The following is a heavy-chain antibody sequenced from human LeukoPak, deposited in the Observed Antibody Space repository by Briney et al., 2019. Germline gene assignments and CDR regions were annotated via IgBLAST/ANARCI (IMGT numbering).Heavy chain of an antibody. CDR1: GFTFNTYG. J-gene: IGHJ3*02. D-gene: IGHD3-22*01. CDR3: AKDRLGFDSSAYYVTDAFDI. CDR2: ISGSGGST. V-gene: IGHV3-23*01. Sequence: GGSLRLSCAASGFTFNTYGMTWVRRAPGKGLEWVSAISGSGGSTYYADFVKGRFTISRDNSKNTLFLQLNSLRADDTAVYYCAKDRLGFDSSAYYVTDAFDIWGQGTMVTVSS.